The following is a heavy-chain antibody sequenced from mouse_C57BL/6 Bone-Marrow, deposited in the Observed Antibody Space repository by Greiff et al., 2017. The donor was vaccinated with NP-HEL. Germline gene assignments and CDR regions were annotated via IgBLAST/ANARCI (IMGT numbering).Heavy chain of an antibody. V-gene: IGHV1-18*01. Sequence: VQLQQSGPELVKPGASVKIPCKASGYTFTDYNMDWVKQSHGKSLEWIGDINPNNGGTIYNQKFKGKATLTVDKSSSTAYMELRSLTSEDTAVYYCARGALYYGNSAWFAYWGQGTLVTVSA. J-gene: IGHJ3*01. CDR3: ARGALYYGNSAWFAY. CDR2: INPNNGGT. CDR1: GYTFTDYN. D-gene: IGHD2-1*01.